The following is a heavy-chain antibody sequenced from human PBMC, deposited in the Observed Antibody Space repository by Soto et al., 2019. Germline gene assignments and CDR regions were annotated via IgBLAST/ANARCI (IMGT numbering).Heavy chain of an antibody. Sequence: DVQLLESGGGLVQPGGSLTLSCAASRFTFSDFAMSWVRQAPGKGLEWVSSLGGGEADTYYADSVKGRFTISRDNSKNTLYLQMDILRDEDTAIYYCAKDAVSYNGKWDWFDSWGQGTLVTVSS. CDR3: AKDAVSYNGKWDWFDS. D-gene: IGHD1-26*01. CDR2: LGGGEADT. V-gene: IGHV3-23*01. CDR1: RFTFSDFA. J-gene: IGHJ5*01.